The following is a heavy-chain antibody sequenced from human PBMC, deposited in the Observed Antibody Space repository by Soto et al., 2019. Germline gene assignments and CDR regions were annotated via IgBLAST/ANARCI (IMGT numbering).Heavy chain of an antibody. V-gene: IGHV4-34*01. D-gene: IGHD2-8*02. CDR3: ARGQSSLLLDC. CDR2: INHSGST. CDR1: GESFSGYY. Sequence: QVQLQQWGAGLLKPSETLSLPCAVYGESFSGYYWSWIRQPPGKGLEWIGEINHSGSTNYNPSLKSRVTISVDTSKNQFSLKLSSVTAADTAVYYCARGQSSLLLDCWGQGVLVTVSS. J-gene: IGHJ4*02.